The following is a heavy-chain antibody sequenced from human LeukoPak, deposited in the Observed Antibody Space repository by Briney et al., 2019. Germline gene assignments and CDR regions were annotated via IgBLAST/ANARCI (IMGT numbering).Heavy chain of an antibody. Sequence: GGSLRLSCAASGFTFSSYGIHWVRQAPGKGLEWVAFIRYDGSNKYHADSVKSRFTISRDNSKNTLYLQMNSLRDEDTAVYYCAKCLYGSGSPSDYWGQGTLVTVSS. J-gene: IGHJ4*02. D-gene: IGHD3-10*01. CDR1: GFTFSSYG. CDR2: IRYDGSNK. CDR3: AKCLYGSGSPSDY. V-gene: IGHV3-30*02.